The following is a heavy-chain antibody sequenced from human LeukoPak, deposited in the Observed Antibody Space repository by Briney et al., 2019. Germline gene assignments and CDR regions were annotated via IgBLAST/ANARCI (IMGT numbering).Heavy chain of an antibody. D-gene: IGHD6-19*01. CDR1: GFTFSSYG. CDR2: IWYDGSNK. V-gene: IGHV3-33*01. J-gene: IGHJ6*02. CDR3: ARDPNSSGWYYYYYGMDV. Sequence: GGSLRLSCAASGFTFSSYGMHWVRQAPGKGLEWVAVIWYDGSNKYYADSVKGRFTISRDNSKNTLYLQVNSLRAEDTAVYYCARDPNSSGWYYYYYGMDVWGQGTTVTVSS.